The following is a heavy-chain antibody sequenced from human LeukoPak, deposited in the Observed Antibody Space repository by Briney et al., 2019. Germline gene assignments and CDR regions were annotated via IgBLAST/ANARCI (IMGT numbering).Heavy chain of an antibody. CDR1: GFTLSKYA. V-gene: IGHV3-64D*09. Sequence: GGSLRLSCSASGFTLSKYAMHWVRQAPGKGPEYVSGITSDGGSTYYTDSVKGRFTISRDNSKKTLYLQMGSLRTEDTAVYYCVKDVLATISFDWWDQGTLVTVSS. J-gene: IGHJ4*02. CDR3: VKDVLATISFDW. CDR2: ITSDGGST. D-gene: IGHD5-24*01.